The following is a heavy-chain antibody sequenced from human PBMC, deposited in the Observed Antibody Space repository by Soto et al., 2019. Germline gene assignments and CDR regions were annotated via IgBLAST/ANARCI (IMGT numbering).Heavy chain of an antibody. J-gene: IGHJ3*02. V-gene: IGHV3-23*01. CDR2: ISGGGDGT. Sequence: EVQLLESGGGLVQPGGSLRLSCAASGFTFGNYAMIWVRQAPGKGLEWVSTISGGGDGTYYADSVRGRFTISRENSRNTVYLQVSSLRAEDTAVYCCAIAGLGSLATFCSTGDCNYAFDIWGQGTMVTVSS. CDR1: GFTFGNYA. D-gene: IGHD2-21*02. CDR3: AIAGLGSLATFCSTGDCNYAFDI.